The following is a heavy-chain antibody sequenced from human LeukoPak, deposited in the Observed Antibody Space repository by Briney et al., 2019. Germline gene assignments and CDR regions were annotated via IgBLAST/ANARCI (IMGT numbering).Heavy chain of an antibody. CDR2: ISTSSSYI. D-gene: IGHD4-17*01. V-gene: IGHV3-21*01. J-gene: IGHJ4*02. CDR3: ARVLNDYGDYVIDY. CDR1: GFTFNRYN. Sequence: GGSLRLSCAASGFTFNRYNMNWVRRAPGKGLEWVSSISTSSSYIYYADSVKGRFTISRDNAKNSLYLQMNSLRAEDTAVYYCARVLNDYGDYVIDYWGQGTLVTVSS.